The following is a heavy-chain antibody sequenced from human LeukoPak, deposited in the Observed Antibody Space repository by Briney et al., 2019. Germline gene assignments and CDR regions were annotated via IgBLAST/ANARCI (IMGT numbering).Heavy chain of an antibody. D-gene: IGHD3/OR15-3a*01. CDR1: GGTFSSSA. J-gene: IGHJ4*02. V-gene: IGHV1-69*01. CDR2: IIPMFGTA. CDR3: ATDQPPLISTAGVY. Sequence: ASVKVSCKASGGTFSSSAISWVRQAPGQGLEWMGGIIPMFGTANYAQKFQGRVTITADESTSTAYMELRSLRSEDTAAYYCATDQPPLISTAGVYWGQGTLVTVSS.